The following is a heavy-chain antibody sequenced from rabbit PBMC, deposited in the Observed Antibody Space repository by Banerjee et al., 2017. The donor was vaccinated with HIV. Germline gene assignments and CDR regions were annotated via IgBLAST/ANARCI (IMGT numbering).Heavy chain of an antibody. Sequence: QQQLEESGAGLVKPGGSLTLTCKASGLDFSSSYWICWVRQAPGKGLEWIGCIYISTGATYYASWARGRFTISKTSSTTVTLQMTSLTAADTATYFCASYSADYAYFKLWGPGTLVTVS. V-gene: IGHV1S45*01. CDR3: ASYSADYAYFKL. CDR1: GLDFSSSYW. J-gene: IGHJ4*01. CDR2: IYISTGAT. D-gene: IGHD6-1*01.